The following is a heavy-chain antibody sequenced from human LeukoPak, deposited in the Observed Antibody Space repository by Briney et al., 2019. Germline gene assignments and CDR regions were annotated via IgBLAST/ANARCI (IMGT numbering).Heavy chain of an antibody. D-gene: IGHD4-11*01. V-gene: IGHV1-2*02. J-gene: IGHJ4*02. CDR3: VATTYSDYVQFDY. CDR1: GYTFTAYY. Sequence: ASVKVSCKISGYTFTAYYMHWVRQAPGQGLEWMGWIKPSTGDTNYAQNFQGRVAMTRDTSITTAYMELSRLRSDDTAMYYCVATTYSDYVQFDYWGQGTLVTVSS. CDR2: IKPSTGDT.